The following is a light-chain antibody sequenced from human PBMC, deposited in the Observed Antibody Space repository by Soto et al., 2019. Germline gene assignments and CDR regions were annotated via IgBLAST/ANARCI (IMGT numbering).Light chain of an antibody. V-gene: IGLV2-11*01. CDR2: AVS. CDR1: NSDVGGYNF. J-gene: IGLJ2*01. CDR3: ATWDDSLDGPV. Sequence: QSALTQPRSVSGSPGQSVTISCTGTNSDVGGYNFVSWYQQLPGKAPKLMISAVSQRPSGVPDRFSGSKSGTSASLAISGLQSEDEGDYYCATWDDSLDGPVFGGGTKLTVL.